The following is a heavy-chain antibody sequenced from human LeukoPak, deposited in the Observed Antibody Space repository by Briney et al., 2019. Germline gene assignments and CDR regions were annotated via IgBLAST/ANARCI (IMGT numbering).Heavy chain of an antibody. CDR2: IYSRGET. CDR1: EFIVSINY. Sequence: GGSLRLSSAASEFIVSINYMTWVRQAPGKGLEWVSLIYSRGETKSADSVRGRFTISRDNSKNTLYLQMSSLRTEDTAVYYCARRPMTTVTTTASRDRYYYYYMDVWGKGTTVTVSS. J-gene: IGHJ6*03. CDR3: ARRPMTTVTTTASRDRYYYYYMDV. D-gene: IGHD4-17*01. V-gene: IGHV3-66*01.